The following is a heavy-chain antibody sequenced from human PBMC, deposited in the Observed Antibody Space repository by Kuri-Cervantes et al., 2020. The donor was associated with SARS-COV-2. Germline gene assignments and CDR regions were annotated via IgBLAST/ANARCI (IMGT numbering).Heavy chain of an antibody. CDR2: TYYNSQWYT. V-gene: IGHV6-1*01. Sequence: SCAISGESVSSNIAAWDWIRQSPSRGLEWLGRTYYNSQWYTDYSPSVKSRIIIRSDTSKNHVSLQLNSVTPEDTAVYYCAREQIRLIVLQSGTFAIWGQGTMVTVSS. CDR1: GESVSSNIAA. CDR3: AREQIRLIVLQSGTFAI. D-gene: IGHD3-22*01. J-gene: IGHJ3*02.